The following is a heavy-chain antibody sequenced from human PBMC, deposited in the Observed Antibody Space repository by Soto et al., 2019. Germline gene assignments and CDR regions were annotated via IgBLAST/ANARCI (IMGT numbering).Heavy chain of an antibody. CDR3: ARDCSGGSCYPVMDV. CDR1: GFNFNSYT. D-gene: IGHD2-15*01. Sequence: GGSLRLSCAASGFNFNSYTINWVRQAPGKRLEWLSSISSSGYIFSTDSVRGRFTISRDNAKSSVYLQINSLRAEDTAVYFCARDCSGGSCYPVMDVWGQGTTVTVSS. J-gene: IGHJ6*02. CDR2: ISSSGYI. V-gene: IGHV3-21*01.